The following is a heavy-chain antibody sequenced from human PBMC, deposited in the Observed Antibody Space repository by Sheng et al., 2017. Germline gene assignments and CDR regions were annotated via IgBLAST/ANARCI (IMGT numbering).Heavy chain of an antibody. V-gene: IGHV4-34*01. CDR1: GGSFSGYY. D-gene: IGHD4-17*01. CDR3: ARGPGDYGNFDY. Sequence: QVQLQQWGAGLLKPSETLSLTCAVYGGSFSGYYWSWIRQPPGKGLEWIGEINHSGSTNYNPSLKSRVTISVDTSKNQFSLKLSSVTAADTAVYYCARGPGDYGNFDYWGQGTLVTVSS. CDR2: INHSGST. J-gene: IGHJ4*02.